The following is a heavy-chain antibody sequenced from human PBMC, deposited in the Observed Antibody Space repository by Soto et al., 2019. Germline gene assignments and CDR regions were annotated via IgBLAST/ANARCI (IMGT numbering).Heavy chain of an antibody. Sequence: PGGSLRLSCAASAFTFSNSWMSWVRQAPGKGLEWVANIRPDGNVKLYVDSVKGRFTISRDNAKNSLYLQMSSLRVEDTAIYYCATHADSSGWTFDYWGQGALVTVSS. CDR3: ATHADSSGWTFDY. D-gene: IGHD6-19*01. V-gene: IGHV3-7*01. CDR2: IRPDGNVK. J-gene: IGHJ4*02. CDR1: AFTFSNSW.